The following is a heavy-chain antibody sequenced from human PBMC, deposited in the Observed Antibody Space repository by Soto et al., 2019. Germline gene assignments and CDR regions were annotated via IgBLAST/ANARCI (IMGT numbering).Heavy chain of an antibody. J-gene: IGHJ6*02. CDR3: AKAEGSLYYYYGMDV. CDR2: ISYDGSNK. Sequence: VGSLRLSCAASGFTFSSYGMHWVRQAPGKGLEWVAVISYDGSNKYYADSVKGRFTISRDNSKNTLYLQMNSLRAEDTAVYYCAKAEGSLYYYYGMDVWGQGTTVTVSS. V-gene: IGHV3-30*18. CDR1: GFTFSSYG.